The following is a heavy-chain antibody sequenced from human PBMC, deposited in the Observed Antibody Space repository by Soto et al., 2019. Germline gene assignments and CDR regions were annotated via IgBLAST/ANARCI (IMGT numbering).Heavy chain of an antibody. Sequence: QVQLQESGPGLVKPSETLSLTCTVSGGSISSYYWSWVRQPPGKGLEWIGYIYYSGSTNYNPSLKSRVTISVDTSNIQFSLKLSSVTAADTAVYYCARVRGGAFDIWGQVTMVTASS. CDR1: GGSISSYY. CDR3: ARVRGGAFDI. D-gene: IGHD3-10*01. CDR2: IYYSGST. J-gene: IGHJ3*02. V-gene: IGHV4-59*01.